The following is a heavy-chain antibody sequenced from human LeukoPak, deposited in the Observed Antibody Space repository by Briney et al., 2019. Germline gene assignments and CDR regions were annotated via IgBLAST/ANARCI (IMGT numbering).Heavy chain of an antibody. J-gene: IGHJ5*02. D-gene: IGHD3-22*01. Sequence: SETLSLTCTVSGGSIGWDYWSWIRQSAGKGLEWIGRIYKSGSTNYNPSFRSRVTMSVDTSKNQFSLNVTSVTAADTAVYYCAREDYFKDSNGYSYYFPPWGKGPLVTVSS. CDR1: GGSIGWDY. V-gene: IGHV4-4*07. CDR3: AREDYFKDSNGYSYYFPP. CDR2: IYKSGST.